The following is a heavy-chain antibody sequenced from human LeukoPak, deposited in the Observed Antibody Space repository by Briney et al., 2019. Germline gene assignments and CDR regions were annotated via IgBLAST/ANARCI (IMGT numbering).Heavy chain of an antibody. D-gene: IGHD3-10*01. CDR3: AKDYVLGVRGVSPFDY. V-gene: IGHV3-48*03. CDR2: ISSSGSTI. CDR1: GFTFSSYE. Sequence: PGGSLRLSCAASGFTFSSYEMNWVRQAPGKGLEWVPYISSSGSTIYYADSVKGRFTISRDNAKNSLYLQMNSLRSEDTAVYYCAKDYVLGVRGVSPFDYWGQGTLVTVSS. J-gene: IGHJ4*02.